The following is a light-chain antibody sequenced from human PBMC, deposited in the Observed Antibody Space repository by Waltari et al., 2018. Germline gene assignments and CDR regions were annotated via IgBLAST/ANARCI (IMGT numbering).Light chain of an antibody. CDR1: QNIGNN. Sequence: EIVMTQSPDTLSVSPGERATLSCRARQNIGNNLAWYQQKPGQAPRLLIYGASSTAIGIPHRFSGSGSGTEFTLTISSLQAEDFAVYLCHQYNSWPPYTFGQGTKLEIK. J-gene: IGKJ2*01. V-gene: IGKV3-15*01. CDR2: GAS. CDR3: HQYNSWPPYT.